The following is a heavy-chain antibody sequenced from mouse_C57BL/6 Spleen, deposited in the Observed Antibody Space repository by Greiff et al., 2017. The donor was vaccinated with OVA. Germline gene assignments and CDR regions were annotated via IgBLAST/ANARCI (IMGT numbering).Heavy chain of an antibody. CDR3: AGANLGYYAMDY. CDR2: IHPNSGST. D-gene: IGHD4-1*01. J-gene: IGHJ4*01. Sequence: VQLQQPGAELVKPGASVKLSCKASGYTFTSYWMHWVKQRPGQGLEWIGMIHPNSGSTNYNEKFKSKATLTVDKSSSTAYMQLSSLTSEDSAVYYCAGANLGYYAMDYWGQGTSVTVSS. V-gene: IGHV1-64*01. CDR1: GYTFTSYW.